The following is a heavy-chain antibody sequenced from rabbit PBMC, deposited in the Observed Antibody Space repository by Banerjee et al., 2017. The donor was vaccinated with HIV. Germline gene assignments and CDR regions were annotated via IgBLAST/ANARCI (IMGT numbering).Heavy chain of an antibody. D-gene: IGHD6-1*01. CDR1: GFSFSNKCV. J-gene: IGHJ4*01. Sequence: QQQLEESGGGLVKPEGSLTLSCTASGFSFSNKCVMCWVRQAPGKGLEWIACINTSSGNTVYATWAKGRFTISKTSSTTVTLQMTSLTAADTATYFCGRDRDGDAGYGSLALWGPGTLVTVS. V-gene: IGHV1S45*01. CDR2: INTSSGNT. CDR3: GRDRDGDAGYGSLAL.